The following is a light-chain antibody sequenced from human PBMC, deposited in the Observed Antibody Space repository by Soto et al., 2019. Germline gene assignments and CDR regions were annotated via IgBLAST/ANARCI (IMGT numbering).Light chain of an antibody. V-gene: IGKV1-39*01. CDR1: QSISNY. Sequence: DIQMTQSPSSLSASVGDRVTITCRASQSISNYLNWFQHKPGNPPKLLIYAASILQGGVPSRFSGRGSGTAFPLTISSLQPEDFATYYCQQTYVSPETFGQGTKVEI. CDR3: QQTYVSPET. CDR2: AAS. J-gene: IGKJ1*01.